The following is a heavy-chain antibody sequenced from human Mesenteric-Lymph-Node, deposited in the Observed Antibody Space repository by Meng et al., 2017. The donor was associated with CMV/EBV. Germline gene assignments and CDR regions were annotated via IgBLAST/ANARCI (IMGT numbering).Heavy chain of an antibody. CDR3: ARGSIAARPLDY. J-gene: IGHJ4*02. CDR1: GGTFSSYA. Sequence: SVKVSCKASGGTFSSYAISWVRQAPGQGLEWMGGIIPIFGTANYAQKFQGRVTITTDESTSTAYMELRSLRSDDTAVYYCARGSIAARPLDYWGQGTLVTVSS. D-gene: IGHD6-6*01. V-gene: IGHV1-69*05. CDR2: IIPIFGTA.